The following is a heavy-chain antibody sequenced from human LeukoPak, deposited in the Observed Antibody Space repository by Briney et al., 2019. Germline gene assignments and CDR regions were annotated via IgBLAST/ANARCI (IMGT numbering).Heavy chain of an antibody. CDR2: IKPDGTEE. Sequence: GGSLTLNCAASAFSFSDTWWSRLRQAPGKERKWVANIKPDGTEEHYVDSVKGRFTVSRDNARNSLFLQMNSLRVEDTALYYCATYKNWVAGDVWGQGTTVSVSS. V-gene: IGHV3-7*01. D-gene: IGHD7-27*01. CDR1: AFSFSDTW. CDR3: ATYKNWVAGDV. J-gene: IGHJ6*02.